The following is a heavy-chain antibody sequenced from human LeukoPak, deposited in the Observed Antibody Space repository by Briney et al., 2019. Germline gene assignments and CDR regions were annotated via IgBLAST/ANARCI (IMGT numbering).Heavy chain of an antibody. D-gene: IGHD3-22*01. CDR1: GGSISSYY. CDR2: IYYSGST. CDR3: ARGHDSSGYYYVSQYFDY. J-gene: IGHJ4*02. V-gene: IGHV4-59*01. Sequence: SETLSLTCTVSGGSISSYYWSWIRQPLGKGLEWIGYIYYSGSTNYNPSLKSRVTISVDTSKNQFSLKLSSVTAADTAVYYCARGHDSSGYYYVSQYFDYWGQGTLVTVSS.